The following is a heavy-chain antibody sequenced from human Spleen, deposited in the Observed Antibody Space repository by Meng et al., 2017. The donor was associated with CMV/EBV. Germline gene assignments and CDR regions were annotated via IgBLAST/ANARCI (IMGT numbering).Heavy chain of an antibody. CDR1: GFAFSSYW. CDR3: ARSNGIAVAVY. D-gene: IGHD6-19*01. Sequence: SCAAAGFAFSSYWMHWVRQAPGKGLMWVSRINSDGSSTSYADSVKGRFTISRDNAKNTLYLQMNSLRAEDTAVYYCARSNGIAVAVYWGQGTLVTVSS. V-gene: IGHV3-74*01. CDR2: INSDGSST. J-gene: IGHJ4*02.